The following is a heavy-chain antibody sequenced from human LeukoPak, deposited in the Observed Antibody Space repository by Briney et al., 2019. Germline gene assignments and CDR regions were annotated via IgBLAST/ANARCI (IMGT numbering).Heavy chain of an antibody. V-gene: IGHV1-46*01. CDR3: ARDFGDYLSFFDY. D-gene: IGHD4-17*01. Sequence: ASVKVSCKASGYTFTHYFIHWVRQAPGQGLEWMGIINPSVGSTSYAQKFQGRVTMTRDTSTSTVYMELSSLRSEDTAVYYCARDFGDYLSFFDYWGQGTLVTVSS. CDR1: GYTFTHYF. CDR2: INPSVGST. J-gene: IGHJ4*02.